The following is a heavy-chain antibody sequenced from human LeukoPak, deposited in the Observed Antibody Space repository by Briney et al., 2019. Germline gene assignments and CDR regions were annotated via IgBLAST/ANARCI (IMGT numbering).Heavy chain of an antibody. V-gene: IGHV1-69*13. CDR2: IIPIFGTA. CDR1: GGTFSSYA. J-gene: IGHJ4*02. D-gene: IGHD3-22*01. Sequence: GASVKVSCKASGGTFSSYAISWVRQAPGQGLEWMGGIIPIFGTANYAQKFQGRVTITADESTSTAYMELSNLRSEDTAVYYCARDDYYDSSGPSDYWGQGTLVTVSS. CDR3: ARDDYYDSSGPSDY.